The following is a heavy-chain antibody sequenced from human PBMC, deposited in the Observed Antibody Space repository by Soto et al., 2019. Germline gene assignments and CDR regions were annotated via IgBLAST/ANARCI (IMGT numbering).Heavy chain of an antibody. V-gene: IGHV3-30*18. CDR2: ISYEVSNK. CDR3: AKSIAAPGSLYY. J-gene: IGHJ4*02. D-gene: IGHD6-13*01. Sequence: QVQLVESGGGVVRPGRSLRLSCAASGFTFSIYGLHWVRQPPGKGLEWVAVISYEVSNKYYADSVKGRFTISRDNSKNTMYLHSNSLRAEDTAVYYCAKSIAAPGSLYYWGQGTLVTVSS. CDR1: GFTFSIYG.